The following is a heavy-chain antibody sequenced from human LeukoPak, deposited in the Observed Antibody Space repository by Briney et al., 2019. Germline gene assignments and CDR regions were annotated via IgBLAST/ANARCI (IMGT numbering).Heavy chain of an antibody. CDR3: ARRLYCSSDTCYTGPDAFDI. D-gene: IGHD2-2*02. CDR2: IWYDGSHK. Sequence: GGSLRLSCAASGFTFSSYAIHWVRQAPGKGLEGVAAIWYDGSHKYYAESVKGRFTISRDNSKNTLYLQMNSLRAEDTAVYYCARRLYCSSDTCYTGPDAFDIWGQGTMVTVSS. CDR1: GFTFSSYA. J-gene: IGHJ3*02. V-gene: IGHV3-33*08.